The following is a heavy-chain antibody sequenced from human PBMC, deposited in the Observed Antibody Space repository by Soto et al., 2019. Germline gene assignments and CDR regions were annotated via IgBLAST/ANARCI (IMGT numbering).Heavy chain of an antibody. CDR2: ISNTGST. CDR3: ANGGTTGPDCFDS. Sequence: QVQLQESGPGLVKPSETLSLTCTVSGGSISSGYWSWIRQPPGKGLEWIGQISNTGSTTYNPSLKSRTTISIDTSKNQFSLKLSSVTAADTAVYYCANGGTTGPDCFDSWGQGTLVTVSS. CDR1: GGSISSGY. D-gene: IGHD1-7*01. J-gene: IGHJ4*02. V-gene: IGHV4-59*01.